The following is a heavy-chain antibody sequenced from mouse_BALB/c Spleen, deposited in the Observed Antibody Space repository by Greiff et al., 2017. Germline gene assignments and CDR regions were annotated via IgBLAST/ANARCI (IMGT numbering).Heavy chain of an antibody. Sequence: EVKLMESGPELVKPGASVKISCKTSGYTFTEYTMHWVQQSHGKSLEWLGGINPNNGGTSYNQKFKGKATLTVDKSSSTAYMEIRSLTSEDTAVYYCARRMITYAMDYWGQGTSVTVSS. J-gene: IGHJ4*01. V-gene: IGHV1-18*01. CDR2: INPNNGGT. CDR3: ARRMITYAMDY. D-gene: IGHD2-4*01. CDR1: GYTFTEYT.